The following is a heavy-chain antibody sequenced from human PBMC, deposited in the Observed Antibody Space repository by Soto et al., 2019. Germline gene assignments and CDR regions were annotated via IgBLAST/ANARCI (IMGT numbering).Heavy chain of an antibody. D-gene: IGHD6-6*01. CDR1: GGSISSGGYS. V-gene: IGHV4-30-2*01. Sequence: SETLSLTCAVSGGSISSGGYSWSWIRQPPGKGLEWIGYIYHSGSTYYNPTLKSQVTVSVDRSKNQFSLKLSSVTAADTAVYYCARVLGYSSSSGFYYYYGMDVWGQGTTVTVSS. CDR3: ARVLGYSSSSGFYYYYGMDV. J-gene: IGHJ6*02. CDR2: IYHSGST.